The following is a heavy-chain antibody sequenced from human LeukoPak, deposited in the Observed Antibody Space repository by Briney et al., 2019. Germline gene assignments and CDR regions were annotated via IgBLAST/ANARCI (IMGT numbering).Heavy chain of an antibody. CDR2: INHSGST. Sequence: SETLSLTCAVYGGSFSGYYWSWIRQPPGKGLEWIGEINHSGSTNYNPSLKSRVTISVDTSKNQFSLKLSSVTAADTAVYYCAGVAYCTNGVCYDYFDYWGQGTLVTVSS. CDR3: AGVAYCTNGVCYDYFDY. V-gene: IGHV4-34*01. D-gene: IGHD2-8*01. CDR1: GGSFSGYY. J-gene: IGHJ4*02.